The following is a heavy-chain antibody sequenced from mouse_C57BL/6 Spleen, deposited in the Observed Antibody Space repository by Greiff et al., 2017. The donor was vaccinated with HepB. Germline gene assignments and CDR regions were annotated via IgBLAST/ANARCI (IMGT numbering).Heavy chain of an antibody. D-gene: IGHD1-1*01. Sequence: QVQLQQPGTELVKPGASVKLSCKASGYTFTSYWMHWVKQRPGQGLEWIGNINPSNGGTNYNEKFKSKATLTVDKSSSTAYMQLSSLTSEDAAVYYCARSETTVVAGDYFDYWGKGTTLTVSS. J-gene: IGHJ2*01. CDR3: ARSETTVVAGDYFDY. CDR2: INPSNGGT. CDR1: GYTFTSYW. V-gene: IGHV1-53*01.